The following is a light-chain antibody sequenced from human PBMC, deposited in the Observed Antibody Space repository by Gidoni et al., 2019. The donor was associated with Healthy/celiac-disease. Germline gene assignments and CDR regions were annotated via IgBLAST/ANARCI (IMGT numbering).Light chain of an antibody. V-gene: IGLV2-11*01. J-gene: IGLJ3*02. CDR1: SSDVGGYNY. Sequence: GSPGQSVTISCTGTSSDVGGYNYVSWYQQHPGKAPKLMIYDVSKRPSGVPDRFSGSKSGNTASLTISGLQAEDEADYYCCSYAGSYTCWVFGGGTKLTVL. CDR2: DVS. CDR3: CSYAGSYTCWV.